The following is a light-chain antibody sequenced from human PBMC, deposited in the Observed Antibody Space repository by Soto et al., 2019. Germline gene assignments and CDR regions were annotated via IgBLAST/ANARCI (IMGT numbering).Light chain of an antibody. CDR3: QQYGSSRT. Sequence: EMVLTQSPATLSLSPGERATLSCRASQSVSSYLAWYQQKPGQAPRLLIYGASSRATGIPDRFSGSGSGTDFTLTISRLETEDFAVYYCQQYGSSRTFGQGTKVDIK. J-gene: IGKJ1*01. CDR2: GAS. V-gene: IGKV3-20*01. CDR1: QSVSSY.